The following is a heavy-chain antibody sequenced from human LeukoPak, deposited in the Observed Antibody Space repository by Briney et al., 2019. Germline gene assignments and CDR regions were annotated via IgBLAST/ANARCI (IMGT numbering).Heavy chain of an antibody. J-gene: IGHJ4*02. CDR3: AKDMTDSSSWYRGY. CDR2: IRGSGGST. Sequence: GGSLRLSYAASGFTFSSYAMSWVRQAPGKGLEWVSSIRGSGGSTYYADSVKGRFTTSRDNSENTLYLQMRSLRAEDTAVYYCAKDMTDSSSWYRGYWGQGTLVTVSS. CDR1: GFTFSSYA. V-gene: IGHV3-23*01. D-gene: IGHD6-13*01.